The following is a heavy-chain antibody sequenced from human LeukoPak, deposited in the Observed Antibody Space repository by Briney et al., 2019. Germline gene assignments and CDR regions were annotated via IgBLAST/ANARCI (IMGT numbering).Heavy chain of an antibody. D-gene: IGHD1-26*01. CDR2: INWDGGST. CDR1: GFTFDEYG. V-gene: IGHV3-20*04. Sequence: PGGSLRLSCAASGFTFDEYGMRWVRQAPGKGLEWVSSINWDGGSTAYADSVQGRFTISRDNAKNSLHLQMKSLRAEDTALYYCARDSFSGSSLDYWGQGTLVTVSS. J-gene: IGHJ4*02. CDR3: ARDSFSGSSLDY.